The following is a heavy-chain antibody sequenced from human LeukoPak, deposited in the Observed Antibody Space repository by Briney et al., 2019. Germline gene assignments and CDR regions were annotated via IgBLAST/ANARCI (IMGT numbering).Heavy chain of an antibody. CDR2: IYPGDSDT. J-gene: IGHJ4*02. V-gene: IGHV5-51*01. CDR1: GYSFTSYW. Sequence: GESLKISCKGSGYSFTSYWIGWVRQMPGKGLEWMGIIYPGDSDTRYSPSFQGQVTISADKSIGTAYLQWSSLKASDTAMYYCASHYYDSSEFFDYWGQGTLVTVSS. CDR3: ASHYYDSSEFFDY. D-gene: IGHD3-22*01.